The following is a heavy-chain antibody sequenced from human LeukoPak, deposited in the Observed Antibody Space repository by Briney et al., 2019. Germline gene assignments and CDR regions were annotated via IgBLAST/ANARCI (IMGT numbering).Heavy chain of an antibody. Sequence: SETLSLTCGVHGGSFGFYSWSWLRQSPGKGLEWIGEIIHTRTTTYNPSLASRVTVSIDTSNNQFSLTLTSVTAADTAVYYCARRGNYIDHWGQGALVTVSS. CDR3: ARRGNYIDH. CDR2: IIHTRTT. V-gene: IGHV4-34*12. CDR1: GGSFGFYS. J-gene: IGHJ4*02.